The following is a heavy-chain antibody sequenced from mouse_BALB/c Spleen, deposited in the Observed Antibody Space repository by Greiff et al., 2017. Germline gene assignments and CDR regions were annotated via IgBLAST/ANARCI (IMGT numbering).Heavy chain of an antibody. Sequence: EVMLVESGGGLVQPGGSRKLSCAASGFTFSSFGMHWVRQAPEKGLEWVAYISSGSSTIYYADTVKGRFTISRDNPKNTLFLQMTSLRSEDTAMYYCARNSRYGNYAMDYWGQGTSVTVSS. CDR1: GFTFSSFG. V-gene: IGHV5-17*02. CDR3: ARNSRYGNYAMDY. D-gene: IGHD2-10*02. CDR2: ISSGSSTI. J-gene: IGHJ4*01.